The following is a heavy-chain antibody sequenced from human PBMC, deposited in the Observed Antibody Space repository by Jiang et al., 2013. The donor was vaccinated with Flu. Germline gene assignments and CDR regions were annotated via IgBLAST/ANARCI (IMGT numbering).Heavy chain of an antibody. CDR3: ARARGYSYGLYYFDY. D-gene: IGHD5-18*01. V-gene: IGHV4-34*01. J-gene: IGHJ4*02. Sequence: KSRVTISVDTSKNQXSLKLSSVTAADTAVYYCARARGYSYGLYYFDYWGQGTLVTVSS.